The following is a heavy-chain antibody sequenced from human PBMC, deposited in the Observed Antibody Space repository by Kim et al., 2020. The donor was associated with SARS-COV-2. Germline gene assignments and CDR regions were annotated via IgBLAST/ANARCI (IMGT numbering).Heavy chain of an antibody. CDR1: GFTFSSYW. CDR2: INSDGSST. CDR3: ARGHSGSSNLCDY. J-gene: IGHJ4*02. V-gene: IGHV3-74*01. D-gene: IGHD1-26*01. Sequence: GGSLRLSCAASGFTFSSYWMHWVRQAPGKGLVWVSRINSDGSSTSYADSVKGRFTISRDNAKNTLYLQMNSLRAEDTAVYYCARGHSGSSNLCDYWGQGTLVTVSS.